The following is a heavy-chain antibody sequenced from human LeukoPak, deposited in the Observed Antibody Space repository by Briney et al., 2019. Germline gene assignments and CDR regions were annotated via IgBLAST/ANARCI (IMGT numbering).Heavy chain of an antibody. J-gene: IGHJ4*02. Sequence: GGSLRPSCAASGFTFSDYYMSWVRQAPGKGLGWVSYISSSGSTIYYADSVKRRFPIARDNPKNSLYLQMTSLRAEDTAVYYCARDFLTYYYDSSGPPPFDYWGQGTLVTVSS. CDR2: ISSSGSTI. CDR1: GFTFSDYY. D-gene: IGHD3-22*01. V-gene: IGHV3-11*01. CDR3: ARDFLTYYYDSSGPPPFDY.